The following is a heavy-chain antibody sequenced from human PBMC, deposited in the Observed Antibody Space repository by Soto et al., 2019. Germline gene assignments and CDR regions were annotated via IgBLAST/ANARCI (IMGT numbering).Heavy chain of an antibody. V-gene: IGHV3-30*18. CDR1: GFTFSSYG. D-gene: IGHD3-3*01. J-gene: IGHJ6*02. Sequence: GGSLRLSCAASGFTFSSYGMHWVRQAPGKGLEWVAVISYDGSNKYYADSVKGRFTISRDNSKNTLYLQMNSLRAEDTAVYYCAKCGEDLEWYPDYYGMDVWGQGTTVTVSS. CDR3: AKCGEDLEWYPDYYGMDV. CDR2: ISYDGSNK.